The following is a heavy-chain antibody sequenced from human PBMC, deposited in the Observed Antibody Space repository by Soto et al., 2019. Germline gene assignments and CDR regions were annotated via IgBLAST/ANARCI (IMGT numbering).Heavy chain of an antibody. Sequence: EVQLVESGGGLVQPGESLRLSCAASGFTLSSYDIHWVRQATGEGLAWVSGIGSGGDTHYADSVKGRFIISREDGKNSLYLQMNNLRVGDTAVYYCTRNTPPTGMEVWGQGATVTLSS. CDR2: IGSGGDT. D-gene: IGHD2-15*01. CDR1: GFTLSSYD. V-gene: IGHV3-13*01. J-gene: IGHJ6*02. CDR3: TRNTPPTGMEV.